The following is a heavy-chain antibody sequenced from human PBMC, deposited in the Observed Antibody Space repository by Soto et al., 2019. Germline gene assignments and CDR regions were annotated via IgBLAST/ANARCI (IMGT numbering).Heavy chain of an antibody. Sequence: GASVKVSCKASGYTFYSYAISWVRQAPGQGLEWMGWISPYNGNTNYAQNLQGRVTMTTDTSTTTAYMELRSLRSDDTAIYYCARGTTVTTTPTYSYMDVWGKGTTVTVSS. V-gene: IGHV1-18*01. CDR3: ARGTTVTTTPTYSYMDV. CDR2: ISPYNGNT. CDR1: GYTFYSYA. D-gene: IGHD4-4*01. J-gene: IGHJ6*03.